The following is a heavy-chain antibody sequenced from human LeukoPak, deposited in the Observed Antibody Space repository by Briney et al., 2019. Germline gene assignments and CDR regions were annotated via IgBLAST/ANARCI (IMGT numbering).Heavy chain of an antibody. CDR3: VELGITMIGGV. J-gene: IGHJ6*04. CDR2: ISGSGDNT. CDR1: GFTFSSYA. D-gene: IGHD3-10*02. Sequence: PGRSLRLSCAASGFTFSSYAMNWVRQAPGKGLEWISSISGSGDNTYYADSVKGRFTISRDNAKNSLYLQMNSLRAEDTAVYYCVELGITMIGGVWGKGTTVTISS. V-gene: IGHV3-23*01.